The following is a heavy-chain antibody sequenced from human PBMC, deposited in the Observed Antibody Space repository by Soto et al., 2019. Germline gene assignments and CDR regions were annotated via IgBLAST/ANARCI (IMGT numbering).Heavy chain of an antibody. CDR3: ARGVYGGERGGYYYVMDV. CDR1: GDSVSSNSAA. Sequence: SQTLSLTCAISGDSVSSNSAAWNWIRQSPSRGLEWLGRTYYRSKWYNDYAVSVKSRITINPDTSKNQFSLQLNSVTPEDTAVYYCARGVYGGERGGYYYVMDVWGQGTTVTVYS. CDR2: TYYRSKWYN. V-gene: IGHV6-1*01. J-gene: IGHJ6*02. D-gene: IGHD2-21*01.